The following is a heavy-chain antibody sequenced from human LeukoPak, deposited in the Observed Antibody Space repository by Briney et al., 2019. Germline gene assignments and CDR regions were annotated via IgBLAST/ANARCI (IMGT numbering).Heavy chain of an antibody. J-gene: IGHJ4*02. CDR2: IKTDGSST. CDR1: GFTFSTYW. V-gene: IGHV3-74*01. CDR3: ARGYYTIGDY. D-gene: IGHD3-3*01. Sequence: GGSLRLSCAASGFTFSTYWMHWVRQAPGKGLVWVSLIKTDGSSTTYADSVKGRFTVSRDSAKNTLYLQMNSLRDEDTAVYYCARGYYTIGDYWGQGTLVTVSS.